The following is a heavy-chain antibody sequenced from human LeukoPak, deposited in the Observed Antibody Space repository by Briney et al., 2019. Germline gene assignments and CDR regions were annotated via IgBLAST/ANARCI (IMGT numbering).Heavy chain of an antibody. CDR3: AKVDCSAGSCYSIDY. D-gene: IGHD2-15*01. V-gene: IGHV3-23*01. CDR2: ISGSGGRT. CDR1: GFTFSSCA. Sequence: GGSLRLSXAASGFTFSSCAMSSVRQAPGKGLEWVSTISGSGGRTDYADSVKGRFTIARDNSKNTLYLQVNSLRAEDTAVYYCAKVDCSAGSCYSIDYWGQGTLVTVSS. J-gene: IGHJ4*02.